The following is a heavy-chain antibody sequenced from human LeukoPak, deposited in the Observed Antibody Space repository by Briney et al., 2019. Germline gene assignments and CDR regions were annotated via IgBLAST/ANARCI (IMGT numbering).Heavy chain of an antibody. Sequence: GASVKVSCKASGGTFSSYAISWVRQAPGQGLEWMGRINPNSGGTNYAQKFQGRVTMTRDTSISTAYMELSRLRSDDTAVYYCFLTLWGRGIYFDYWGQGTLVTVSS. CDR3: FLTLWGRGIYFDY. J-gene: IGHJ4*02. CDR2: INPNSGGT. D-gene: IGHD3-10*01. V-gene: IGHV1-2*06. CDR1: GGTFSSYA.